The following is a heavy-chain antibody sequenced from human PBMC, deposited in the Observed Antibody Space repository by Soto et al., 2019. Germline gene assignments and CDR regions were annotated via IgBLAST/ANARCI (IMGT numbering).Heavy chain of an antibody. CDR2: INHSGRV. J-gene: IGHJ5*01. CDR3: STRAYDTNGYYRFDP. D-gene: IGHD3-22*01. Sequence: SETLSVTCAVYGGSCSGHSWTWIRQSPGKGLEWIGDINHSGRVNYSPSLKSRVTISLDTSKNQFSLTLSAVTAADTAMYYCSTRAYDTNGYYRFDPWGQGTLVTVSP. CDR1: GGSCSGHS. V-gene: IGHV4-34*01.